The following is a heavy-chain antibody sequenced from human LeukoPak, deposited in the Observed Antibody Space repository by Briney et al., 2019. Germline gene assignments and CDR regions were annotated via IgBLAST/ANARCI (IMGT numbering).Heavy chain of an antibody. D-gene: IGHD3/OR15-3a*01. CDR1: GFSIYDYA. CDR3: AKDPNFYRSLDFHAFDV. V-gene: IGHV3-23*01. J-gene: IGHJ6*02. CDR2: IRATSGIR. Sequence: GGSLTLSCAGSGFSIYDYAMSWVRQAPGKGLEWVSDIRATSGIRYYADSVKGRFTISRDNSKNTLFLQMNRLRADETAVYFFAKDPNFYRSLDFHAFDVWGQGTTVTVSS.